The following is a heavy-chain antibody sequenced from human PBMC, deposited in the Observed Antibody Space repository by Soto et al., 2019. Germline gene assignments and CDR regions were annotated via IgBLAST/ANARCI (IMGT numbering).Heavy chain of an antibody. J-gene: IGHJ5*02. CDR1: GGTFSSYA. CDR2: IIPICGTA. CDR3: ASDPYNWNDVVGWNWFDP. D-gene: IGHD1-20*01. V-gene: IGHV1-69*01. Sequence: QVQLVQSGAEVKKPGSSVKVSCKASGGTFSSYAISWVRQAPGQGLELMGGIIPICGTANYAQKFQGRVTITADESTSTAYMELSSLRSEDTAVYYCASDPYNWNDVVGWNWFDPWGQGTLVTVSS.